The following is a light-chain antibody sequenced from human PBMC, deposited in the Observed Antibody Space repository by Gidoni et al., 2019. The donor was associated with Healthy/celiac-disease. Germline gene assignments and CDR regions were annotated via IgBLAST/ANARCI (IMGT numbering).Light chain of an antibody. V-gene: IGKV3-20*01. Sequence: EIVLTQSPGTLSLSPGERATLSGRASQSVSSSYLAWYQQKPGQAPRLLIYGASSRATGIPDRFSGSWSGTDFTLTISRLEPEDFAVYYCQQYGSSPGTFGQGTKVEIK. CDR3: QQYGSSPGT. CDR2: GAS. J-gene: IGKJ1*01. CDR1: QSVSSSY.